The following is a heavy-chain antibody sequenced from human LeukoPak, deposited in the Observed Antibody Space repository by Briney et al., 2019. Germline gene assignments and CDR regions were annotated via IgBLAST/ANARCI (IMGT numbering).Heavy chain of an antibody. CDR3: AKRKIAVAGTLSWFDP. V-gene: IGHV3-23*01. CDR1: GFTFSCYA. J-gene: IGHJ5*02. CDR2: ISGSGGST. Sequence: GGSLRLSCAASGFTFSCYAMSWVRQAPGKGLEWVSAISGSGGSTYYADSVKGRFTISRDNSKNTLYLQMNSLRAEDTAVYYRAKRKIAVAGTLSWFDPWGQGTLVTVSS. D-gene: IGHD6-19*01.